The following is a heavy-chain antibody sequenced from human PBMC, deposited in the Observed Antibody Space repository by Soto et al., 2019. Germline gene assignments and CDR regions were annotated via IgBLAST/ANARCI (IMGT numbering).Heavy chain of an antibody. J-gene: IGHJ3*02. CDR1: GFTFSSYW. V-gene: IGHV3-7*03. Sequence: PGGSLRLSCAASGFTFSSYWMSWVRQAPGKGLEWVANIKQDGSEKYYVDPVKGRFTISRDNSKNTLHLQMNNLRAEDTATYYSVKDKKYDILSAWDALDIWGHGTLVTVSS. D-gene: IGHD3-9*01. CDR2: IKQDGSEK. CDR3: VKDKKYDILSAWDALDI.